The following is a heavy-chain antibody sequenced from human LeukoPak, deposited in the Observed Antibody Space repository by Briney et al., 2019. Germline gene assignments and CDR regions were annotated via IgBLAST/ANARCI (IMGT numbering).Heavy chain of an antibody. CDR2: ISTYKSHT. CDR1: GYTFSDYTFTNYG. V-gene: IGHV1-18*01. D-gene: IGHD1-1*01. Sequence: ASVKVSCKASGYTFSDYTFTNYGLSWVRQAPGQGLEWMGWISTYKSHTNYAQKFQGRVTMITDTSTNTVYMELRSLRSDDTAVYYCAREDNDDYYYYGMDVWGQGTAVTVSS. J-gene: IGHJ6*02. CDR3: AREDNDDYYYYGMDV.